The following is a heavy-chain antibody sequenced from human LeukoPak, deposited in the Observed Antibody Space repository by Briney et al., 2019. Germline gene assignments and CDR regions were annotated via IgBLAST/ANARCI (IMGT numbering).Heavy chain of an antibody. J-gene: IGHJ4*02. CDR2: ISYDGSNK. D-gene: IGHD1-7*01. Sequence: GGSLRLSGAASGFTFSSYAMHWVRQAPGKGLEWVAVISYDGSNKYYADFVKGRFTISRDNSKNTLYLQMNSLRAEDTAVYYCAREVPPTGTTSYFDYWGQGTLVTVSS. V-gene: IGHV3-30*04. CDR1: GFTFSSYA. CDR3: AREVPPTGTTSYFDY.